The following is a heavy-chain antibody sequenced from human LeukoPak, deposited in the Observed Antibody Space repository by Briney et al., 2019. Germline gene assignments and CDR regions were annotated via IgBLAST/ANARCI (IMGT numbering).Heavy chain of an antibody. CDR1: GGSISSYS. CDR3: ARRPGYSSGWYWFDP. D-gene: IGHD6-19*01. V-gene: IGHV4-59*08. Sequence: SETLSLTCTVSGGSISSYSWSWIRQPPGNGLEWIGYIFYSGSTDYNPSLKSRVTISVDTSKNQFSLKLSSVTAADTAVYYCARRPGYSSGWYWFDPWGQGTLVTVSS. CDR2: IFYSGST. J-gene: IGHJ5*02.